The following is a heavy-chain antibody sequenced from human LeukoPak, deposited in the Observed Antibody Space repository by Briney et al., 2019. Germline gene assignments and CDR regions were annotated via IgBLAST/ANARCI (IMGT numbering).Heavy chain of an antibody. CDR1: GFTFDDYA. V-gene: IGHV3-9*01. CDR3: AKDTSDYLIGMDV. D-gene: IGHD4-11*01. Sequence: GGSLRLSCAASGFTFDDYAMHWVRQAPGKGLEWVSGISWNSGSIGYADSVKGRFTISRDNAKNSLYLQMNSLRAEDTALYYCAKDTSDYLIGMDVWGQGTTVTVSS. CDR2: ISWNSGSI. J-gene: IGHJ6*02.